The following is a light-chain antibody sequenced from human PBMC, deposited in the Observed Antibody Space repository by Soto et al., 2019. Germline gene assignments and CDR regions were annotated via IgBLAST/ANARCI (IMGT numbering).Light chain of an antibody. CDR1: QSVSSN. CDR2: DAS. J-gene: IGKJ1*01. V-gene: IGKV3-15*01. CDR3: QQYDSWPRT. Sequence: EVLMTQSPATLSVSPGERATLSCRASQSVSSNLAWYQQKPGQAPRLLIYDASTGAAGIPARFSGTGSGTEFTLTISSLQSEDFAVYYCQQYDSWPRTFGQGTNVEIK.